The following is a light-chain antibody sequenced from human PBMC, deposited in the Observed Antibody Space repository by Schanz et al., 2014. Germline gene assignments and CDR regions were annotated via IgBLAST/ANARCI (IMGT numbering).Light chain of an antibody. J-gene: IGKJ2*01. Sequence: DIQMTQFPSTLSASVGDRVTVTCRASQSISSWLAWYQQKPGKAPKLLIYDASSLESGVPSRFSGSGSGTEFTLTITSLQPDDFATYYCQQYNSYSQTFGQGTRLEMK. CDR3: QQYNSYSQT. CDR1: QSISSW. V-gene: IGKV1-5*01. CDR2: DAS.